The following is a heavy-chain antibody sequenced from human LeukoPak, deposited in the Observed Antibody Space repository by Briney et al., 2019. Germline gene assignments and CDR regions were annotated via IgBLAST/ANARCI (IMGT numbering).Heavy chain of an antibody. J-gene: IGHJ4*02. CDR3: AKENGVGLQLWLIDY. D-gene: IGHD5-18*01. V-gene: IGHV3-30*18. CDR2: ISYDGSNK. CDR1: GFTFSSYG. Sequence: GGSLRLSCAASGFTFSSYGMHWVRQAPGKGLEWVAVISYDGSNKYYADSVKGRFTISRDNSKNTLYLQMNSLRAEDTAVYYCAKENGVGLQLWLIDYWDQGTLVTVSS.